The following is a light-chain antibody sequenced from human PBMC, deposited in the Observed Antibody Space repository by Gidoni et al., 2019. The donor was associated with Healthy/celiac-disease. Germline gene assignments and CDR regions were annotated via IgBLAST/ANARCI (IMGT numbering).Light chain of an antibody. Sequence: QCALTQPRSVSGPPGQSVTISCTGTSSDVGGYNTVDWYQQHPGKSPKLMIYDVSKRPSWVPDRFSGSKSGNTASLTISGLQAEDEADYYCCSYAGSYTFDVFGTGTKVTVL. CDR2: DVS. CDR1: SSDVGGYNT. CDR3: CSYAGSYTFDV. J-gene: IGLJ1*01. V-gene: IGLV2-11*01.